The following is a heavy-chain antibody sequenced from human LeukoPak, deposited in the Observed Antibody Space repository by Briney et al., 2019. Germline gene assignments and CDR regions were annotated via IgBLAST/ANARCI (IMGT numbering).Heavy chain of an antibody. CDR1: GFSFSTYW. V-gene: IGHV3-7*01. CDR2: IKQDGSEK. CDR3: ARDWSGSYLDLDAFDI. D-gene: IGHD1-26*01. Sequence: GGSLRLSCEASGFSFSTYWMSWVRQAPGKGLEWVANIKQDGSEKYYVNSVKGRFTISRDNAKNSLYLQMNSLRAEDTAVYYCARDWSGSYLDLDAFDIWGQGTMVTVSS. J-gene: IGHJ3*02.